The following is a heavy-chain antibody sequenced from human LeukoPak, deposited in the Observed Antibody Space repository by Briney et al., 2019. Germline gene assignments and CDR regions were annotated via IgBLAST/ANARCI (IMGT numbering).Heavy chain of an antibody. D-gene: IGHD3-10*01. CDR1: GYTFTSYD. CDR2: MNPNSGNT. Sequence: GASVKVSCKASGYTFTSYDINWVRQATGQGLEWMGWMNPNSGNTGYAQKFQGRVTMTRNTSISTAYMELSSLRSEDTAVYYCARRRPYYYGSGSYGWFDPWGQGTLVTVSS. V-gene: IGHV1-8*02. J-gene: IGHJ5*02. CDR3: ARRRPYYYGSGSYGWFDP.